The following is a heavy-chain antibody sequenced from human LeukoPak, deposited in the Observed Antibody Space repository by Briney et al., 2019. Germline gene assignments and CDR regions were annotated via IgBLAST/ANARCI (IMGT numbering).Heavy chain of an antibody. V-gene: IGHV1-2*02. D-gene: IGHD2-15*01. CDR3: ARDLDIVVVVAASSLGY. CDR2: INPNSGGT. CDR1: GYTFTGYY. Sequence: ASVKVSCKASGYTFTGYYMHWVRQAPGQGLEWMGWINPNSGGTNYAQKFQGRVAMTRDTSISTAYMELSRLRSDDTAVYYCARDLDIVVVVAASSLGYWGQGTLVTVSS. J-gene: IGHJ4*02.